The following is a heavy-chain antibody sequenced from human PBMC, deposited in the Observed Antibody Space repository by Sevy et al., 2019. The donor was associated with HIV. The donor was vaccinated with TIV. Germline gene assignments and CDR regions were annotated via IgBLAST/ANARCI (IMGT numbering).Heavy chain of an antibody. D-gene: IGHD3-22*01. J-gene: IGHJ6*02. Sequence: GGSLRLSCAASGFTFTYAWMSWVRQAPGKGLEWVGRIKSRADGGTTDNGAPVKGIFTISRDDSKNTLYLQMNSLKAEDTAVYYCATDPIIVLMVTDGMDVWGQGTTVTVSS. CDR3: ATDPIIVLMVTDGMDV. V-gene: IGHV3-15*01. CDR1: GFTFTYAW. CDR2: IKSRADGGTT.